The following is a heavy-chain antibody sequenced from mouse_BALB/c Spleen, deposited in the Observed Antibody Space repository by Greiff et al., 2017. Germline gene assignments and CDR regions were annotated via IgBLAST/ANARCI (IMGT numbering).Heavy chain of an antibody. CDR3: ARFLITTVVDWYFDV. J-gene: IGHJ1*01. Sequence: EVKLEESGPSLVKPSQTLSLTCSVTGDSITSGYWNWIRKFPGNKLEYMGYLSYSGSTYYNPSLKSRISITRDTSKNQYYLQLNSVTTEDTATYYCARFLITTVVDWYFDVWGAGTTVTVSS. CDR2: LSYSGST. V-gene: IGHV3-8*02. CDR1: GDSITSGY. D-gene: IGHD1-1*01.